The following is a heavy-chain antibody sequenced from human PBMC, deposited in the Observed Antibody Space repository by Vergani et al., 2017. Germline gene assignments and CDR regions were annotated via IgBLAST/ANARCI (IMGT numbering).Heavy chain of an antibody. CDR3: ARSDYDFWSGYYTGVGPDDFDY. CDR2: IIPIFGTA. Sequence: QVQLVQSGAEVKKPGSSVKVSCKASGGTFSSYAISWVRQAPGQGLEWMGGIIPIFGTANYAQKFQGRVTITADESTSTAYMELSSLRSEDTGVYYCARSDYDFWSGYYTGVGPDDFDYWGQGTMVTVSS. CDR1: GGTFSSYA. J-gene: IGHJ4*02. D-gene: IGHD3-3*01. V-gene: IGHV1-69*01.